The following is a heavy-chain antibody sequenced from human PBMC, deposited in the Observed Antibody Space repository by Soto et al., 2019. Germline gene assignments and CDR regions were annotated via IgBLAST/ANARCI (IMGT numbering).Heavy chain of an antibody. CDR1: GFTFSSYA. CDR2: ISGSGGST. V-gene: IGHV3-23*01. J-gene: IGHJ4*02. Sequence: GGSLRLSCAASGFTFSSYAMSWVRQAPGKGLEWVSAISGSGGSTYYADSVKGRFTISRDNSKNTLYLQMNSLRAEDTAVYYCARGRTGTILFGSLDYWGQGTLVPVSS. D-gene: IGHD1-7*01. CDR3: ARGRTGTILFGSLDY.